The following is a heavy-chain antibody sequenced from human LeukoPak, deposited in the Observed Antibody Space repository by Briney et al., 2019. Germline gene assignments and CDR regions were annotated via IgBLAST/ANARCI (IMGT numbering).Heavy chain of an antibody. J-gene: IGHJ6*02. Sequence: GGSLRLSCAASGFTFSSHWMHWVRQAPGKGLVWVSRINGDGSSTSYADSVKGRFTISRDNAKNTLYLQMNSLRAEDTAVYYCVKSPSDGLDVWGQGATVTVSS. CDR1: GFTFSSHW. V-gene: IGHV3-74*01. CDR2: INGDGSST. CDR3: VKSPSDGLDV.